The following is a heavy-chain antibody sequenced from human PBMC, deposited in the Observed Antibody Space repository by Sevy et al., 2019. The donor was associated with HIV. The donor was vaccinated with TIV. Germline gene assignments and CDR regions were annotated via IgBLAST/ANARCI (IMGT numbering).Heavy chain of an antibody. CDR2: IKQDGSEN. D-gene: IGHD2-15*01. J-gene: IGHJ4*02. V-gene: IGHV3-7*03. CDR3: ARCLPSAAPFVY. Sequence: GGSLRLSCAASGFTFSNFWMSWVRQAPGKGLEFVANIKQDGSENFYADSVKGRFTISRDNAKNSLFLQMNNLRVEETAVYYCARCLPSAAPFVYWGQGTLVTVSS. CDR1: GFTFSNFW.